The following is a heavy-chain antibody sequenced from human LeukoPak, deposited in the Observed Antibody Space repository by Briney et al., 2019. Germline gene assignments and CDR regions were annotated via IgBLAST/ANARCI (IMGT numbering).Heavy chain of an antibody. CDR2: INHSGST. J-gene: IGHJ6*03. Sequence: SGTLSLTCAVYGGSFSGYYWSWIRQPPGKGLEWIGEINHSGSTNYNPSLKSRVTISVDTSKNQFSLKLSSVTAADTAVYYCARRYYYYYYMDVWGKGITVTVSS. CDR3: ARRYYYYYYMDV. V-gene: IGHV4-34*01. CDR1: GGSFSGYY.